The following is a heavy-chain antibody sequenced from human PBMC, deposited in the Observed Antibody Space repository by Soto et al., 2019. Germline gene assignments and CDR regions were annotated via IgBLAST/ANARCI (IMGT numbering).Heavy chain of an antibody. CDR1: GGSISSYY. J-gene: IGHJ6*02. CDR2: IYYSGST. Sequence: SETLSLTCTVSGGSISSYYWSWIRQPPGKGLEWIGYIYYSGSTNYNPSLKSRVTISVDTSKNQFSLKLSSVTAADTAVYYCARVRGGSGYYYGMDVWGQGTTVTVPS. V-gene: IGHV4-59*01. CDR3: ARVRGGSGYYYGMDV. D-gene: IGHD3-3*01.